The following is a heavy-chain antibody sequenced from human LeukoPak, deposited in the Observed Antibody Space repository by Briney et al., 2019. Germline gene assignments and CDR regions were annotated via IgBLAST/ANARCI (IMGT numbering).Heavy chain of an antibody. CDR2: ISGSGGST. Sequence: GGSLRLSCAASGFTFSSYAMSWVRQAPGKGLEWVSAISGSGGSTYYADSVKGRFTISRDNSKNTLYLQMNSLRAEDTAVYYCARTSRDGYNYDYWGQGTLVTVSS. D-gene: IGHD5-24*01. V-gene: IGHV3-23*01. CDR3: ARTSRDGYNYDY. J-gene: IGHJ4*02. CDR1: GFTFSSYA.